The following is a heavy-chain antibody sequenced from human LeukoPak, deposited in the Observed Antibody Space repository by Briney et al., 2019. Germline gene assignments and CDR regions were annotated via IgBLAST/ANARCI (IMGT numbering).Heavy chain of an antibody. J-gene: IGHJ4*02. CDR3: AKEEIQMWSLDS. Sequence: GGSLRLSCAASGFIFSSYAMHWVRQAPGKGVEWVAFIRYDGSNKYYADSVKGRFIISRDNSKNTLFLQMNSLRAEETAVYYCAKEEIQMWSLDSWGQGTLVTVSS. V-gene: IGHV3-30*02. D-gene: IGHD2-21*01. CDR2: IRYDGSNK. CDR1: GFIFSSYA.